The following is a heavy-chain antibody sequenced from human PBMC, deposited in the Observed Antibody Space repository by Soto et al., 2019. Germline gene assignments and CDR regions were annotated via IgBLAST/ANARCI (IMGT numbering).Heavy chain of an antibody. D-gene: IGHD2-15*01. CDR1: GFTFSSYS. CDR3: ARDGGGSCSAFAY. CDR2: ISSSSSYI. J-gene: IGHJ4*02. Sequence: EVQLVESGGGLVKPGGSLRLSCAASGFTFSSYSMNWVRQAPGKGLEWVSSISSSSSYIYYADSVKGRFTISRDNAKNSLYLQMNSLRAEDTAVYYCARDGGGSCSAFAYWGQGTLVTVSS. V-gene: IGHV3-21*01.